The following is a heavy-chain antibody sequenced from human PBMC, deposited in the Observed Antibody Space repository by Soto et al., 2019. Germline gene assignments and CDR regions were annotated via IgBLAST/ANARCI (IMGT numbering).Heavy chain of an antibody. V-gene: IGHV4-34*01. Sequence: ETLSLTCAVYGVSFSGYYLSWIRQPPGKGLEWIGEINHSGSTNYNPSLKSRVTISVDTSKNQFYLKLSSVTAADTDVYYCASYCSGGRCYSVSLWGQGTLVTVYS. J-gene: IGHJ4*02. CDR2: INHSGST. D-gene: IGHD2-15*01. CDR1: GVSFSGYY. CDR3: ASYCSGGRCYSVSL.